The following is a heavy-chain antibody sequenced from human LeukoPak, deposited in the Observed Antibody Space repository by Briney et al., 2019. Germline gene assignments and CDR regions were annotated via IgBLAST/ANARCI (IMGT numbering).Heavy chain of an antibody. Sequence: SVKVSCKASGGTFSSYPISWVRQAPGQGLEWMGGIIPIFGTPYYAQKFQGRVTITADKSTSTAYMELSSLRSEDTAVYYCAGPFVDTAMVSRAPLDYWGQGTLVTVSS. CDR3: AGPFVDTAMVSRAPLDY. CDR1: GGTFSSYP. CDR2: IIPIFGTP. J-gene: IGHJ4*02. D-gene: IGHD5-18*01. V-gene: IGHV1-69*06.